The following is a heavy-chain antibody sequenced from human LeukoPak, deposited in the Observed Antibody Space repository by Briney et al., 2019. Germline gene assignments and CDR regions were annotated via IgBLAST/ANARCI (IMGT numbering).Heavy chain of an antibody. V-gene: IGHV3-64*01. Sequence: GGSLRLSCAASGCTFSSYAMHWVRQAPGKGLEYVSASSSNGGSTYYANSVKGRFTISRDNSKNTLYLQMGSLRAEDMAVYYCAGDHGGNSFDYWGQGTLVTVSS. J-gene: IGHJ4*02. CDR2: SSSNGGST. CDR1: GCTFSSYA. CDR3: AGDHGGNSFDY. D-gene: IGHD4-23*01.